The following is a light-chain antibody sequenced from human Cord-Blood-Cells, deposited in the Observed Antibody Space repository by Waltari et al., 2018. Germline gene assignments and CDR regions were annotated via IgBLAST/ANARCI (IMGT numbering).Light chain of an antibody. CDR1: QSISSY. CDR2: AAS. J-gene: IGKJ5*01. CDR3: QQSYSTPIT. V-gene: IGKV1-39*01. Sequence: DIQMTQSPSSLSASVGARVTITCRESQSISSYLNWYQQKPGKAPKLLIYAASSLQSGVPSRFSGSGSGTDFTLTISSLQPEDFATYYCQQSYSTPITFGQGTRLEIK.